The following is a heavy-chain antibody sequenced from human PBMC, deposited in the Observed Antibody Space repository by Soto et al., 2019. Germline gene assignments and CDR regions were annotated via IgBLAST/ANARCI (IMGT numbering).Heavy chain of an antibody. CDR2: ISYDGSNK. CDR1: GFTLSSYG. CDR3: ANWGFCGGDCYRDY. V-gene: IGHV3-30*18. J-gene: IGHJ4*02. Sequence: GSLRLCCAASGFTLSSYGMDWVRQAPGKGLEWVAVISYDGSNKYYADSVKGRFTISRDNSKNTLYLQMNSLRAEDTAVYYCANWGFCGGDCYRDYWGQGTLVTVSS. D-gene: IGHD2-21*02.